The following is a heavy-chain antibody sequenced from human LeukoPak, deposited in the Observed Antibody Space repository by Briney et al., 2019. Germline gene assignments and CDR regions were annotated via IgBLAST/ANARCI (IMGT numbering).Heavy chain of an antibody. CDR2: ISYDGSNK. Sequence: GGSLRLSCAASGFTFSSYAMHWVRQAPGEGLEWVAVISYDGSNKYYADSVKGRFTISRDNSKNTLYLQMNSLRAEDTAVYYCARIMTTVTPFDYWGQGTLVTVSS. D-gene: IGHD4-17*01. CDR3: ARIMTTVTPFDY. CDR1: GFTFSSYA. J-gene: IGHJ4*02. V-gene: IGHV3-30-3*01.